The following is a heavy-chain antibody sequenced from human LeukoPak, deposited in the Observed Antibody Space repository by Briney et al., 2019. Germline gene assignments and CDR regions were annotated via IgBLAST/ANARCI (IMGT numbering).Heavy chain of an antibody. Sequence: ASVKVSCKASGYTFTSYYMHWVRQAPGQGLEWMGIINPSGGSTSSAQKFQGRVTMTRDTSTSTVYMELSSLRSEDTAVYYCARDRVGEDTAMVTPEYYYYYYGMDVWGQGTTVTVSS. CDR1: GYTFTSYY. V-gene: IGHV1-46*01. CDR3: ARDRVGEDTAMVTPEYYYYYYGMDV. D-gene: IGHD5-18*01. J-gene: IGHJ6*02. CDR2: INPSGGST.